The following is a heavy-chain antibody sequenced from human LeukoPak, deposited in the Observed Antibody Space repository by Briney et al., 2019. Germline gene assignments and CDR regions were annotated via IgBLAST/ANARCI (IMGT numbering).Heavy chain of an antibody. V-gene: IGHV3-11*04. CDR3: AKDLGLIQLWSPLDY. CDR2: ISSSGSTI. CDR1: GFTFSDYY. Sequence: PGGSLRLSCAASGFTFSDYYMSWIRQAPGKGLEWVSYISSSGSTIYYADSVKGRFTISRDTSKNTLYLQMSSLRTEDTAVYYCAKDLGLIQLWSPLDYWGQGTLVTVSS. J-gene: IGHJ4*02. D-gene: IGHD5-18*01.